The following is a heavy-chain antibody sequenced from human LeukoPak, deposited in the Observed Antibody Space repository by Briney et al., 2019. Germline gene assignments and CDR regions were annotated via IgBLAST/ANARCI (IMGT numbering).Heavy chain of an antibody. J-gene: IGHJ4*02. CDR1: GFTFSSYS. CDR2: ISSSSSYI. CDR3: AREEYGDYGFDY. Sequence: PGGCLRLSCAASGFTFSSYSMNWVRQAPGKGLEWVSSISSSSSYIYYADSVKGRFTISRDNAKNSLYLQMNSLRAEDTAVYYCAREEYGDYGFDYWGQGTLVTVSS. D-gene: IGHD4-17*01. V-gene: IGHV3-21*01.